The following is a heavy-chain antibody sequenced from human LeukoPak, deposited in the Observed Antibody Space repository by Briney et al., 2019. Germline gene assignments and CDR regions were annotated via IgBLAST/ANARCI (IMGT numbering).Heavy chain of an antibody. Sequence: ASVKVSCKASGYTFTNYSMIWVRQAPGQGLECMGWINTNTGNPTYAQGFTGRFVFSLDTSVSTTYLQIISLKADDSAIYYCARGGYSRGQGSPFDYWGQGTLVTVSS. D-gene: IGHD6-19*01. V-gene: IGHV7-4-1*02. CDR3: ARGGYSRGQGSPFDY. J-gene: IGHJ4*02. CDR2: INTNTGNP. CDR1: GYTFTNYS.